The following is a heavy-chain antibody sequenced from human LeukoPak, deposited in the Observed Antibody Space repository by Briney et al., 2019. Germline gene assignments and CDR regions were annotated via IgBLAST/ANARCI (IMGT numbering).Heavy chain of an antibody. CDR1: GFTFSSYS. Sequence: GGSLRLSCAASGFTFSSYSMNWVRQAPGKGLEWVGRIKSKTDGGTIDYAAPVKGRFTISRDDSKNTLYLQMNSLKTEDTAVYYCTTDGEYSGYDLYYWGQGTLVTVSS. CDR2: IKSKTDGGTI. CDR3: TTDGEYSGYDLYY. V-gene: IGHV3-15*01. D-gene: IGHD5-12*01. J-gene: IGHJ4*02.